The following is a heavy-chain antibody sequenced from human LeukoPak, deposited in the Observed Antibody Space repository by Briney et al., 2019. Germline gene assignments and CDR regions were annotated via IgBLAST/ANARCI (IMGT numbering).Heavy chain of an antibody. D-gene: IGHD4-17*01. CDR3: TRDPNGDYVGAFDR. CDR1: GITFSTYA. J-gene: IGHJ3*02. Sequence: GGSLRLSCAASGITFSTYAMTWVRQAPGKGLEWVSSIRGSGGGTDYADSVKGRFTISRDNSRDTLFLQMNSLRAEDTALYYCTRDPNGDYVGAFDRGGRGTMVTVSS. CDR2: IRGSGGGT. V-gene: IGHV3-23*01.